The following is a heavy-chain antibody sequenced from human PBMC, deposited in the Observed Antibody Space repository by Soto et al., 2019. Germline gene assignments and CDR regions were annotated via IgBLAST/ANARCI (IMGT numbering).Heavy chain of an antibody. Sequence: QVQLVEAGGGVVQPGRSLRLSCAASGFTVSAYTMHWVRQAPGKGLEWVAVISSDGNNKYYTDSVKGRFTISRDTSTNALYMQMNSVRDEDTALYYCAGCAQPLFDYWGQGTLVTVSS. J-gene: IGHJ4*02. CDR2: ISSDGNNK. CDR3: AGCAQPLFDY. CDR1: GFTVSAYT. V-gene: IGHV3-30-3*01.